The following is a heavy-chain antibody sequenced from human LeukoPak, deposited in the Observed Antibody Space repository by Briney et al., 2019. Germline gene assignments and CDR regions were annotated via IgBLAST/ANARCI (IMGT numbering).Heavy chain of an antibody. CDR3: ARDLGGLGSFDC. Sequence: SQTLSLTCAVSGGSISSGGYSWSWIRQPPGKGLEWIGYIYHSGSTYYNPSLKSRVTISVDRSKNQFSLKLSSVTAADTAVYYCARDLGGLGSFDCWGQGTLVTVSS. D-gene: IGHD3-16*01. V-gene: IGHV4-30-2*01. J-gene: IGHJ4*02. CDR2: IYHSGST. CDR1: GGSISSGGYS.